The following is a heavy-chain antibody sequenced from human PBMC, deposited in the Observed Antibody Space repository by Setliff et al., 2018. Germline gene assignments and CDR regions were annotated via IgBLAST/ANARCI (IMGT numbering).Heavy chain of an antibody. CDR3: TRDRGHGARWPLFDY. CDR2: ISAYNGDT. Sequence: ASVKVSCKASGFTFRNYAISWVRQAPGQGLEWMGWISAYNGDTTYTQNLQGRVTLTTDTSTTTAYMELRSLTSDDTAVYYCTRDRGHGARWPLFDYWGQGTLVTVSS. D-gene: IGHD3-10*01. CDR1: GFTFRNYA. J-gene: IGHJ4*02. V-gene: IGHV1-18*01.